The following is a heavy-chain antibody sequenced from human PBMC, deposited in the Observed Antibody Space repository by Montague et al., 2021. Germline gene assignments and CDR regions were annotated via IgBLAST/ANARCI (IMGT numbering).Heavy chain of an antibody. V-gene: IGHV3-9*01. J-gene: IGHJ3*02. CDR3: ARRDSLDI. Sequence: SLRLSCAASGFNFDNYAMHWVRQVPGKGLEWVSGIKWNSGLIGYADSVKGRSAISRDNMKNSLYLQMNSLRAEDTAFYYCARRDSLDIWGQGTMVTVSS. CDR2: IKWNSGLI. CDR1: GFNFDNYA.